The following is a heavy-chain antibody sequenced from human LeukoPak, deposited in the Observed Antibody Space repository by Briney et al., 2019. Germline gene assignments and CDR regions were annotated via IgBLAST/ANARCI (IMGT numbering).Heavy chain of an antibody. V-gene: IGHV4-59*01. Sequence: PSETLSLTCTVSGGSISSYYWSWIRQPPGKGLEWIGYIYYSGSTNYNPSLKSRITISVDTSKNQFSLKLSSVTAADTAVYYCARKSRWLPFDYWGQGTLVTVSS. CDR2: IYYSGST. D-gene: IGHD5-18*01. CDR3: ARKSRWLPFDY. J-gene: IGHJ4*02. CDR1: GGSISSYY.